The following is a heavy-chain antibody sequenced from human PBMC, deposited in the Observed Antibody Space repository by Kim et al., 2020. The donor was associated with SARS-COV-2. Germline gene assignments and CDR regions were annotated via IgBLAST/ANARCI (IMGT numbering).Heavy chain of an antibody. CDR2: ISAYNGNT. Sequence: ASVKVSCKASGYTFTSYGISWVRQAPGQGLEWMGWISAYNGNTNYAQKLQGRVTMTTDTSTSTAYMELRSLRSDDTAVYYCSRPIIPHPITVTTGGYFDYWGQGDLVTVSS. CDR1: GYTFTSYG. V-gene: IGHV1-18*01. D-gene: IGHD4-17*01. CDR3: SRPIIPHPITVTTGGYFDY. J-gene: IGHJ4*02.